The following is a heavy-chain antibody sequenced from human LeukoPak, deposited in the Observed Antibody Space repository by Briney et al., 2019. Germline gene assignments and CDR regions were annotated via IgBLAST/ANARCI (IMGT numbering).Heavy chain of an antibody. D-gene: IGHD1-20*01. Sequence: PGGSLRLSCAASGFSFSNYGMHWVRQAPGKGLEWVAVIWYDGSNKYYADSVKGRFTISRDNSKNTLYLQMSSLRAEDTAVYYCVTWYNWNAILFDYWGQGTLVTVSS. V-gene: IGHV3-30*02. CDR1: GFSFSNYG. J-gene: IGHJ4*02. CDR3: VTWYNWNAILFDY. CDR2: IWYDGSNK.